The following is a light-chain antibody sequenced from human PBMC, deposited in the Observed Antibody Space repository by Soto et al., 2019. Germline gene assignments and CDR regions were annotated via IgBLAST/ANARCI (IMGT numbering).Light chain of an antibody. J-gene: IGKJ1*01. CDR1: QAIRTA. V-gene: IGKV1-6*01. Sequence: AIQLTQSPSSLYASVGDRVTITCRASQAIRTALGWYQQKPGKVPKLLIYAASILQSGVPSRFSGSGSGTDFTLTISSLQPEDFATYFCHSRAFGQGTKVDIK. CDR3: HSRA. CDR2: AAS.